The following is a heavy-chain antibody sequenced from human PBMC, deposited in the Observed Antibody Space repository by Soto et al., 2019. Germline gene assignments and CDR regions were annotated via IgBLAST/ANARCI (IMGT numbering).Heavy chain of an antibody. Sequence: SGAKLVNATQSLTLKCTFSGFSLSNSEMCVSWFRQPPGKALEWLARIDWDDDTFYSASLRTRLTISKDTSKNQVVLTMTNMDAVDTATYYCARKIVAAHRDAFDIWGQGTMVTVSS. J-gene: IGHJ3*02. V-gene: IGHV2-70*16. D-gene: IGHD5-12*01. CDR3: ARKIVAAHRDAFDI. CDR2: IDWDDDT. CDR1: GFSLSNSEMC.